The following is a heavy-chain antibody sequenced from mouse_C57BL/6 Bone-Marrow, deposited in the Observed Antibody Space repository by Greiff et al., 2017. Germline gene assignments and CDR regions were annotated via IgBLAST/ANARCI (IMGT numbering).Heavy chain of an antibody. D-gene: IGHD1-1*01. Sequence: VQLQQSGAELVKPGASVKLSCKASGYTFTSYWMHWVKQRPGQGLEWIGMIHPNSGSTNYNEKFKSKATLTVDKSSSTAYMQLSSLTSEDSAVYYCARRGFPFITTVVAPFDYWGQGTTLTVSS. CDR1: GYTFTSYW. V-gene: IGHV1-64*01. CDR2: IHPNSGST. J-gene: IGHJ2*01. CDR3: ARRGFPFITTVVAPFDY.